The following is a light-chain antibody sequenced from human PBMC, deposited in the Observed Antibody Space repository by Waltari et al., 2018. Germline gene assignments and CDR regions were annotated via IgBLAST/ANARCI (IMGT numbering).Light chain of an antibody. V-gene: IGLV4-69*01. CDR3: QTGGHGTWV. Sequence: QLVLTQSPSASASLGASVKLTCTLSSGHSSNVIAWHQQHPQKGPRYLMKVNSDGSHRKGDGIPDRFSGSSSGAERYLTISSLQSEDEADYYCQTGGHGTWVFGGGTKLTVL. CDR2: VNSDGSH. CDR1: SGHSSNV. J-gene: IGLJ3*02.